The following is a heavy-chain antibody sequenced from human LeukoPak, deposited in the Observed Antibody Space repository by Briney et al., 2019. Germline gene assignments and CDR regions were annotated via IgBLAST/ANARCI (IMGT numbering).Heavy chain of an antibody. CDR3: ARRRTTGLSGYMDV. J-gene: IGHJ6*03. CDR1: GGSISSYY. Sequence: PSETLSLTCTVSGGSISSYYWSWIRQPPRKGLEWIGYIDYSGSTNYNPSLKSRVTISVGTSKNQFSLKLTSVTAADTAVYYSARRRTTGLSGYMDVWGKGTTVTVSS. D-gene: IGHD2-2*01. CDR2: IDYSGST. V-gene: IGHV4-59*08.